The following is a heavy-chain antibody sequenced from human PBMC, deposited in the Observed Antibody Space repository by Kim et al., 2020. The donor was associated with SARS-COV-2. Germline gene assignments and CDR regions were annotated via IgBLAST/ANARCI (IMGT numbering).Heavy chain of an antibody. CDR3: GHRHGGRGWSEACFDY. Sequence: SGPTLVTPTQSLTLTCNFSGFSLNTGGVGVGWIRQPPGKAPEWLAVIYWDNDKRYSPSLKTRLTITKDTSGNQVVLTMTNMDPVDTATYYCGHRHGGRGWSEACFDYWGQGTLVTVSS. J-gene: IGHJ4*02. CDR1: GFSLNTGGVG. V-gene: IGHV2-5*02. CDR2: IYWDNDK. D-gene: IGHD6-19*01.